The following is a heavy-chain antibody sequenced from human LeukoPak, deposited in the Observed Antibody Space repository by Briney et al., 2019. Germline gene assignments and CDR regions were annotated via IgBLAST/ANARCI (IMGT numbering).Heavy chain of an antibody. J-gene: IGHJ6*03. CDR2: ISSSGSTI. V-gene: IGHV3-11*01. Sequence: GGSLRLSCAASGFNFRDYYMSWIRQAPGKGLEWVSYISSSGSTIYYADSVKGRFTISRDNAKNSLYLQMNSLRAEDTAVYYCARGYRPYYYYYMDVRGKGTTVTISS. CDR3: ARGYRPYYYYYMDV. D-gene: IGHD1-1*01. CDR1: GFNFRDYY.